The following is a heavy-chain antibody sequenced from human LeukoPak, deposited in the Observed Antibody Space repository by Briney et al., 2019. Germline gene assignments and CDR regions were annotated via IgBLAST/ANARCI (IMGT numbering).Heavy chain of an antibody. CDR3: ARLPRTGARIYYYYYYMDV. Sequence: GASVKVSCKASGYTFTSYAMNWVRQAPGQGLEWMGWINTNTGNPTYAQGFTGRFVFSLDTSVSTAYLQISSLKAEDTAVYYCARLPRTGARIYYYYYYMDVWGKGTTVTVSS. CDR2: INTNTGNP. J-gene: IGHJ6*03. D-gene: IGHD4-17*01. CDR1: GYTFTSYA. V-gene: IGHV7-4-1*02.